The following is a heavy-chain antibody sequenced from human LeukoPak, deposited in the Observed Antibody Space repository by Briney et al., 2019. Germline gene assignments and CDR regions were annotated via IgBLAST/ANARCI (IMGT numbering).Heavy chain of an antibody. V-gene: IGHV3-30-3*01. CDR3: ASRLGFYYGSGSYYPIDY. CDR2: ISYDGSNK. Sequence: PGGSLRLSCAASGFTFSSYAMHWVRQAPGKGLEWVAVISYDGSNKYYADSVKGRFTISRDNSKNTLYLQMNSLRAEDTAVYYCASRLGFYYGSGSYYPIDYWGQGTLVTVSS. CDR1: GFTFSSYA. J-gene: IGHJ4*02. D-gene: IGHD3-10*01.